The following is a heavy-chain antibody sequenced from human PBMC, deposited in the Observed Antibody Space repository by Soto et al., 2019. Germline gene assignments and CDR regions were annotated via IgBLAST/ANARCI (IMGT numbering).Heavy chain of an antibody. J-gene: IGHJ4*02. CDR1: GYTFTGYY. D-gene: IGHD3-22*01. CDR3: ARDFRYYYDSSGYSLGY. CDR2: INPNSGGT. Sequence: ASVKGSCKASGYTFTGYYMHWVRQAPGQGLEWMGWINPNSGGTNYAQKFQGWVTMTRDTSISTAYMELSRLRSEDTAVYYCARDFRYYYDSSGYSLGYWGQGTLVTVSS. V-gene: IGHV1-2*04.